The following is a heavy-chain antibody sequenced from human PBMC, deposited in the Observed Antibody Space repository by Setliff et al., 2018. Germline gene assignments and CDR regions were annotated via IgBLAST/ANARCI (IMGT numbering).Heavy chain of an antibody. CDR3: ARTHCTTASCFYFHY. J-gene: IGHJ4*02. V-gene: IGHV4-30-4*01. D-gene: IGHD2-8*01. CDR2: ISHGVST. Sequence: SETLSLTCTVSGASVTSFDYYWSWIRQPPGKGLEYIGHISHGVSTSYSPSLKSRLSISADTSKNQFSLKLTSVTAADTAVYYCARTHCTTASCFYFHYWGQGTVVTVSS. CDR1: GASVTSFDYY.